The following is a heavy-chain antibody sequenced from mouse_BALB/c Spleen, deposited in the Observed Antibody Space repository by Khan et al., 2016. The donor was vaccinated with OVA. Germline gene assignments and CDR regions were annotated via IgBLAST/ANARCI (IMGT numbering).Heavy chain of an antibody. V-gene: IGHV9-3*02. CDR3: ARESLLLYFDY. CDR1: GYTFTNFG. Sequence: QIQLVQSGPELKKPGETVKISCKASGYTFTNFGMNWVKQAPGKDLKWMGWINTNTGEPTYAEEFKGRFAFSLETSASTAYLQINNLKNEDTATYFCARESLLLYFDYWGQGTTLTVSS. CDR2: INTNTGEP. J-gene: IGHJ2*01. D-gene: IGHD2-12*01.